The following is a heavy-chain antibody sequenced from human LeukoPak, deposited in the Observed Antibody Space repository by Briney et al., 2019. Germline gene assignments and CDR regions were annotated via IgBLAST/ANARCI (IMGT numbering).Heavy chain of an antibody. J-gene: IGHJ4*02. CDR1: GFNFSSYE. Sequence: PGGSLRLSCAASGFNFSSYEMIWVRQAPGKGLEWISYISTSGSTIYYGDSVEGRFTISRDNAKNSLYLQMNSLRAEDTAVYYCGRGDYSSSWYLDHWGQGTLVIVSS. V-gene: IGHV3-48*03. CDR2: ISTSGSTI. D-gene: IGHD6-13*01. CDR3: GRGDYSSSWYLDH.